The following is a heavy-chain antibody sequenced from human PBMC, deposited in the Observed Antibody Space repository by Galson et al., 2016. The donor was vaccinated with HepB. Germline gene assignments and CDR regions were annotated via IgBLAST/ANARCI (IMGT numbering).Heavy chain of an antibody. D-gene: IGHD6-13*01. CDR3: VRVVISAAGTLDF. CDR1: GFTFSSYW. J-gene: IGHJ4*02. Sequence: SLRLSCAASGFTFSSYWVNWVRQAPGKGLEWVANIKSDGSEKYYVDSVKGRFTISRDNAKNSLYLQMNSLRVEDTSVYYCVRVVISAAGTLDFWGQGTLVTVSS. V-gene: IGHV3-7*04. CDR2: IKSDGSEK.